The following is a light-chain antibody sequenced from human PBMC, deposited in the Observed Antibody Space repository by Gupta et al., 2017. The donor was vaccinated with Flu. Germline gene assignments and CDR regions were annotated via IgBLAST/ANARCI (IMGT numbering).Light chain of an antibody. J-gene: IGLJ1*01. CDR3: SSYTSSSTPYV. CDR2: DVS. V-gene: IGLV2-14*04. Sequence: ITIACTGTSSDVGGYNYVSWYQQHPGKAPKLMIYDVSNRPSGVSNRFSGSKSGNTASLTISGLQAEDEADYYCSSYTSSSTPYVFGTGTKVTVL. CDR1: SSDVGGYNY.